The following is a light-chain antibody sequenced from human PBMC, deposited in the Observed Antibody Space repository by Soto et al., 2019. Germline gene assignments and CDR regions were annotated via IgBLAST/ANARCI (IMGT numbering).Light chain of an antibody. CDR3: QQYNTFPWT. V-gene: IGKV4-1*01. Sequence: DFVMTQSPDSLAVSLGERATINCRSSQTVLHRPTNNNYLAWFQQKAGQPPRLLIYWASTRESGVPDRFSGGGSGTDFTLTISSLQAEDVAVYYCQQYNTFPWTFGQGTKVEI. CDR2: WAS. J-gene: IGKJ1*01. CDR1: QTVLHRPTNNNY.